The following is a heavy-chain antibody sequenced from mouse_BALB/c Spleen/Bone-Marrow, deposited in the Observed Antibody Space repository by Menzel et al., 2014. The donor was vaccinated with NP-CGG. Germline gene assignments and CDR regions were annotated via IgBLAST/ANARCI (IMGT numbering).Heavy chain of an antibody. V-gene: IGHV5-6-3*01. CDR3: ARDGYYVFYAMDY. D-gene: IGHD2-3*01. CDR2: INSNGGSN. J-gene: IGHJ4*01. Sequence: EVQRVESGGGLVQPGGSLKLSCAASGFTFSSYGMSWVRQTPDKRLELVATINSNGGSNYYPDSVKGRFTISRDNAKNTLYLQMSSLKSEDTAMYYCARDGYYVFYAMDYWGQGTSVTVSS. CDR1: GFTFSSYG.